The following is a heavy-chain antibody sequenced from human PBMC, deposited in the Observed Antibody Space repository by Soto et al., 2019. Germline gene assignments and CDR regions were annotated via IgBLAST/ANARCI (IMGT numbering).Heavy chain of an antibody. CDR2: INPSSGGP. V-gene: IGHV1-2*02. J-gene: IGHJ4*02. D-gene: IGHD3-3*01. CDR1: GYLFTAYY. CDR3: ARDPPRQYDVQSIEDF. Sequence: QVQLVQSGAEVKEPGASVKVSCKTSGYLFTAYYIYWVRQAPGHGLEWMGYINPSSGGPISAQKFQARVTLSRDTSTRTAYMELSNLRSEDTAIYYCARDPPRQYDVQSIEDFWGQGTLVTVSS.